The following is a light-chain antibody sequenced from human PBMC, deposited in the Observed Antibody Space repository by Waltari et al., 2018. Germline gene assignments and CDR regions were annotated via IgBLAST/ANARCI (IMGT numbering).Light chain of an antibody. CDR1: SSDVGSNNR. V-gene: IGLV2-11*01. J-gene: IGLJ3*02. Sequence: QSALTQPRSVSGSPGQSVTISCTGASSDVGSNNRVSWYQQPPGTAPKLIIHHVDKRPSGVPYLFSGSKSGNTASLTISGLQGEDEADYYCCSYAGRYTWVFGGGTKLTVL. CDR2: HVD. CDR3: CSYAGRYTWV.